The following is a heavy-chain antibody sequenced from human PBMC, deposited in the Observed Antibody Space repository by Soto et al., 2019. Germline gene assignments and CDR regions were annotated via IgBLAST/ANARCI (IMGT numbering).Heavy chain of an antibody. CDR2: ISGSGGST. CDR3: AISGYISGWYGYFQH. J-gene: IGHJ1*01. Sequence: EVQLLESGGGLVQPGGSLRLSCAASGFTFSSYAMSGVRQAPGKGLEWVSAISGSGGSTYYADSVKGRFTISRDNSKNTLYLQMNSLRAEDTAVYYCAISGYISGWYGYFQHWGQGTLVTVSS. CDR1: GFTFSSYA. V-gene: IGHV3-23*01. D-gene: IGHD6-19*01.